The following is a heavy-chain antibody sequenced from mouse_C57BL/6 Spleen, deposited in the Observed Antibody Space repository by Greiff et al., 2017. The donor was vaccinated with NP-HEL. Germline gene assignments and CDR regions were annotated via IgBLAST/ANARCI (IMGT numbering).Heavy chain of an antibody. Sequence: EVKLVESGGGLVKPGGSLKLSCAASGFTFSDYGMHWVRQAPEKGLEWVAYISSGSSTIYYADTVKGRFTISRDNAKNTRILQMTSLRSEDTAMYYCARGTGFDYWGQRTTLTVSS. CDR1: GFTFSDYG. J-gene: IGHJ2*01. V-gene: IGHV5-17*01. D-gene: IGHD4-1*01. CDR3: ARGTGFDY. CDR2: ISSGSSTI.